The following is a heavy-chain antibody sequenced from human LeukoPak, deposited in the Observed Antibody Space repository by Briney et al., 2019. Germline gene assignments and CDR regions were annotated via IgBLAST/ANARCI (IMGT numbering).Heavy chain of an antibody. Sequence: GGSLRLSCAASGFTFSSYAMSWVRQAPGKGLEWVSAISGSGGSTYYADSVKGRFTISRDNSKNTLYLQMNSLRAEDTAVYYCAQGPPIVIVPAAKYYYYYMDVWGKGTTVTVSS. CDR1: GFTFSSYA. CDR3: AQGPPIVIVPAAKYYYYYMDV. CDR2: ISGSGGST. V-gene: IGHV3-23*01. D-gene: IGHD2-2*01. J-gene: IGHJ6*03.